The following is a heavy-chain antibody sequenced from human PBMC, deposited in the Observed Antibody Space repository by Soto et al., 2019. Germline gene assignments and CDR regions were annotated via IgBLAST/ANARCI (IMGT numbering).Heavy chain of an antibody. J-gene: IGHJ5*02. V-gene: IGHV4-59*01. CDR2: IYYSGST. Sequence: SETLSLTCTDSGGSISSYYWSWIRQPPGKGLEWIGYIYYSGSTNYNPSLKSRVTISVDTSKNQFSLKLSSVTAADTAVYYCARDSSGRTNWFDPWGQGTLVTVSS. CDR3: ARDSSGRTNWFDP. CDR1: GGSISSYY. D-gene: IGHD3-10*01.